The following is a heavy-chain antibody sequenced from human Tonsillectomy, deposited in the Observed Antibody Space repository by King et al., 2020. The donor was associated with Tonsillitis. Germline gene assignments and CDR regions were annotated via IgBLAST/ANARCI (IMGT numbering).Heavy chain of an antibody. CDR1: GFTFSDYY. CDR2: ISSSGSTI. D-gene: IGHD2-2*02. V-gene: IGHV3-11*01. Sequence: VQLVESGGGLVKPGGSLRLSCAASGFTFSDYYMSWIRQAPGKGLEWVSYISSSGSTIYSADSVKGRFTISRDNAKNSLYLQMNSLRAEDTAVYYCAIGGFCSSTSCYTRFLVNYWGQGTLVTVSS. J-gene: IGHJ4*02. CDR3: AIGGFCSSTSCYTRFLVNY.